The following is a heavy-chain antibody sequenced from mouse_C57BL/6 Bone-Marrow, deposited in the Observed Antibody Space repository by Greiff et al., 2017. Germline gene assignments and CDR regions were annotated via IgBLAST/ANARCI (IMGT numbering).Heavy chain of an antibody. CDR1: GYTFTDYY. CDR2: INPYNGGT. J-gene: IGHJ2*01. CDR3: ARHYS. V-gene: IGHV1-19*01. Sequence: EVKLVESGPVLVKPGASVKMSCKASGYTFTDYYMNWVKQSHGKSLEWIGVINPYNGGTSSNPKFKGKATLTVDKSSSTAYKELNSLTSENSAGYYCARHYSWGQGTTLTVSS.